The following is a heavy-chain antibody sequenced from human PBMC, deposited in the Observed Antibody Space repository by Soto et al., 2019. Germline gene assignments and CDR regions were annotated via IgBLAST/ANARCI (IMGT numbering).Heavy chain of an antibody. D-gene: IGHD4-17*01. CDR1: GFLFSSHG. CDR3: ASWAGQARDFGCRFDY. J-gene: IGHJ4*02. V-gene: IGHV1-18*03. Sequence: DSVKVSCKASGFLFSSHGVNWVRRAPGQGLEWMGWIGGYNGNTNYAQKFQGRVTMTTDTSTKTAYMELRSLRSDDMAMYYCASWAGQARDFGCRFDYWGQGPMAT. CDR2: IGGYNGNT.